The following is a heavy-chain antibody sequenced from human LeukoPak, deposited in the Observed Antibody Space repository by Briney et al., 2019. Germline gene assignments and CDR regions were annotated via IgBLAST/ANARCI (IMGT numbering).Heavy chain of an antibody. V-gene: IGHV3-74*01. CDR2: INSDGSTT. D-gene: IGHD6-6*01. CDR1: GFTFISYW. CDR3: ARDSDSSFNNFDY. Sequence: GGSLRLSCAASGFTFISYWMRWVRQAPGKGLVWVSRINSDGSTTSYAASVKGRFTISRDTAKNTLYLQMNSLRAEDTAVYYCARDSDSSFNNFDYWGHGTLVTVSS. J-gene: IGHJ4*01.